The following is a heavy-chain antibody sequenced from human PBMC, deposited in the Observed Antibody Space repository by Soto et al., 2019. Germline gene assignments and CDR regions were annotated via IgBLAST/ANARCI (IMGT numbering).Heavy chain of an antibody. J-gene: IGHJ1*01. D-gene: IGHD4-4*01. V-gene: IGHV1-46*01. Sequence: QVQLVQSGAEVKKPGASVKVSCKASGYTFTSYYMHWVRQAPGQGLEWMGIINPSGGSTSYAQKFQGRVTMNRDTSTSKVYMELSSLRSEDTAVYYCARSLGYSNYVHEYFQHWGQGTPVTVSS. CDR1: GYTFTSYY. CDR3: ARSLGYSNYVHEYFQH. CDR2: INPSGGST.